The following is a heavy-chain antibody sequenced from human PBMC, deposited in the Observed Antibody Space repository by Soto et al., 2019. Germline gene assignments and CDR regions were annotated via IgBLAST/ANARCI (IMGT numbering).Heavy chain of an antibody. CDR1: RSTFTNFY. J-gene: IGHJ4*02. CDR2: INNGGGT. Sequence: ASVKVSCKASRSTFTNFYLHWVRQAPGQRPEWMGWINNGGGTIYAQKFQGRLTMTRDTSITTAYMELSRLSSDDTAFYYCATRSDWSPLLDYWGQGTLGKVSS. CDR3: ATRSDWSPLLDY. V-gene: IGHV1-2*02. D-gene: IGHD3-9*01.